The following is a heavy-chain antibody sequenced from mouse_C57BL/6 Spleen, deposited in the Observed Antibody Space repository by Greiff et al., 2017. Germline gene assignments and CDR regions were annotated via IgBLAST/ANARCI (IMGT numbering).Heavy chain of an antibody. CDR2: ISSGGDYI. J-gene: IGHJ2*01. Sequence: EVQVVESGEGLVKPGGSLKLSCAASGFTFSSYAMSWVRQTPEKRLEWVAYISSGGDYIYYADTVKGRFTISRDNARNTLYLQMSSLKSEDTAMYYCTREYYGSSYDYFDYWGQGTTLTVSS. CDR3: TREYYGSSYDYFDY. CDR1: GFTFSSYA. D-gene: IGHD1-1*01. V-gene: IGHV5-9-1*02.